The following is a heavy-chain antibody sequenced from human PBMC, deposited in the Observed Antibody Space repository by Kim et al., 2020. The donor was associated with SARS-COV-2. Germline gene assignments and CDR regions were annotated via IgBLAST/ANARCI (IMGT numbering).Heavy chain of an antibody. CDR3: ARDQSLGGYYFDY. V-gene: IGHV1-69*04. D-gene: IGHD3-10*01. J-gene: IGHJ4*02. Sequence: AKKFQGRVTITADKSTSTAYMELSSLGSEDTAVYYCARDQSLGGYYFDYWGQGTLVTVSS.